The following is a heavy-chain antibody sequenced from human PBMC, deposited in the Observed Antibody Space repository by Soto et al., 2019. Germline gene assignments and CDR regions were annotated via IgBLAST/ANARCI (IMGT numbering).Heavy chain of an antibody. CDR1: GGSFSGYY. Sequence: SETLSLTCAVYGGSFSGYYWSWIRQPPGKGLEWIGEINHSGSTNYNPSLKSRVTISVDTSKNQFSLKLSSVTAADTAVYYCARGDYGSGSYKPNYYYYYGMDVWGQGTTVTVSS. D-gene: IGHD3-10*01. CDR3: ARGDYGSGSYKPNYYYYYGMDV. CDR2: INHSGST. V-gene: IGHV4-34*01. J-gene: IGHJ6*02.